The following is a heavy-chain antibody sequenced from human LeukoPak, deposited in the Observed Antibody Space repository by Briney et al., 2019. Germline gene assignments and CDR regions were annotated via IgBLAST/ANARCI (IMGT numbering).Heavy chain of an antibody. J-gene: IGHJ4*02. Sequence: GRSLRPSCAVSGFTFSNIGMHWVRQAPGKGLEWVTVIWYDGSNKYYTGSVKGRFTISRDNAHNTLYLQMNSQRAEDTAVYYCARGSQSTWGFFAYWGQGTRVTVSS. CDR3: ARGSQSTWGFFAY. D-gene: IGHD1-1*01. CDR2: IWYDGSNK. CDR1: GFTFSNIG. V-gene: IGHV3-33*01.